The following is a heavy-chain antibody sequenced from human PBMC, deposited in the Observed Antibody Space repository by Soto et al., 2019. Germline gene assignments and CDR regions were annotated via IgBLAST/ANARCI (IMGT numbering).Heavy chain of an antibody. CDR3: ARVPSP. CDR2: IYHSGST. J-gene: IGHJ5*02. CDR1: GCSISSGGYS. Sequence: SETLSLTCAFSGCSISSGGYSWSWVRQPPGKGLEWIGYIYHSGSTYYNPSLKSRVTISVDRSKNQFSLKLSSVTAADTAVYYCARVPSPWGQGTLVTVSS. V-gene: IGHV4-30-2*01.